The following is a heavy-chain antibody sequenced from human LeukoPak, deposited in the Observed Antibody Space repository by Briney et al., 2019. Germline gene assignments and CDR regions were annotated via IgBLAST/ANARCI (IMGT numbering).Heavy chain of an antibody. D-gene: IGHD5-12*01. Sequence: PERSLRLSYAASGFTFSTCAMHWVRQAPGQGLEWVAAISSDGNHKHFADSVRGRFTISRDNSKNTLFLQMNSLRPDDTAVYYCARDRLPPPGVYCFDPWGQGTLVTVSS. CDR1: GFTFSTCA. J-gene: IGHJ5*02. CDR3: ARDRLPPPGVYCFDP. V-gene: IGHV3-30-3*01. CDR2: ISSDGNHK.